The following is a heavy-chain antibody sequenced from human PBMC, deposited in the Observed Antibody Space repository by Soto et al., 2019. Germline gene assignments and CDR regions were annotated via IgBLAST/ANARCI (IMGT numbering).Heavy chain of an antibody. V-gene: IGHV3-9*01. CDR2: ISWNSGTI. Sequence: GGSLRLSCGASGFTFDEYGMHWVRQAPGKGLEWVSGISWNSGTIGYADSVKGRFTISRDNSKNTLYLQMNSLRAEDTAVYYCARMGGRRYYYYYGMDVWGQGTTVTVSS. D-gene: IGHD3-16*01. CDR3: ARMGGRRYYYYYGMDV. J-gene: IGHJ6*02. CDR1: GFTFDEYG.